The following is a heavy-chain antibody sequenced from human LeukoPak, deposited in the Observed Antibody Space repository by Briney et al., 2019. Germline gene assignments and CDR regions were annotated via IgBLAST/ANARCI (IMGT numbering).Heavy chain of an antibody. CDR1: GFXLSSNY. J-gene: IGHJ4*02. Sequence: GGSLRLSCVASGFXLSSNYMNWVRQAPGKGLEWVAVIYSGGSTYYAHSLKGRFTISIDNSKNTLYLQMTSLRAEDTAVYYCARDVRWLAQEYYFDCWGQGTLVTVSS. D-gene: IGHD6-19*01. CDR2: IYSGGST. V-gene: IGHV3-66*01. CDR3: ARDVRWLAQEYYFDC.